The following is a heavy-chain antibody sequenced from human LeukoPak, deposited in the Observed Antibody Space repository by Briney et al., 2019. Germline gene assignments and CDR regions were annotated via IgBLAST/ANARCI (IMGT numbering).Heavy chain of an antibody. Sequence: SETLSLTCTVSGGSISSYYWSWIRQPPGKGLEGIGYIYYSGSTNYNHSLKSRVTISVDTSKNQFSLKLSSVTAADTAVYYCARGYGDYYYYYMDVWGKGTTVTVSS. J-gene: IGHJ6*03. CDR2: IYYSGST. CDR3: ARGYGDYYYYYMDV. CDR1: GGSISSYY. V-gene: IGHV4-59*01. D-gene: IGHD4-17*01.